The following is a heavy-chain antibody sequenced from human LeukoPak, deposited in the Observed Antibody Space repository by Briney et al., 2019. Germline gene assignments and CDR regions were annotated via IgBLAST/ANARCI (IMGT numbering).Heavy chain of an antibody. V-gene: IGHV4-4*07. CDR1: GGSISSYY. CDR3: AMATPAYYFDY. J-gene: IGHJ4*02. CDR2: IYTSGST. Sequence: SETLSLTCTVSGGSISSYYWSWIRQPAGKGLEWIGRIYTSGSTNYNPSLKRRVTMSVATSKNQFSLKLGSVTAADTAVYYCAMATPAYYFDYWGQGTLVTVSS.